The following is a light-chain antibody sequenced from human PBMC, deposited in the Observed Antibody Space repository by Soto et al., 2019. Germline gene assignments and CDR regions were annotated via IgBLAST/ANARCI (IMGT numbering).Light chain of an antibody. Sequence: EIVMTQSPATLSVSPGERATLSCRASQSVSSNLAWNQQKPGQAPRLLIYGASTRATGIPARFSGSGSGTEFTLTISSLQSGDFAVYYCQQYNNWYTFGQGTKLEIK. V-gene: IGKV3-15*01. CDR3: QQYNNWYT. CDR1: QSVSSN. J-gene: IGKJ2*01. CDR2: GAS.